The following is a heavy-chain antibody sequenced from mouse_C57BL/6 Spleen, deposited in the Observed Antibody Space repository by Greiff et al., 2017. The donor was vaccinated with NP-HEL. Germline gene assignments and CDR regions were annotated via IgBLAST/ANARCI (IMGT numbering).Heavy chain of an antibody. V-gene: IGHV1-42*01. Sequence: EVQLQQSGPELVKPGASVKISCKASGYSFTGYYMNWVKQSPEKSLEWIGEINPSTGGTTYNQKFKAKATLTVDKSSSTAYMQLKSLTSEDCAVYYCARRNYDYDQAWFAYWGQGTLVTVSA. CDR2: INPSTGGT. D-gene: IGHD2-4*01. CDR3: ARRNYDYDQAWFAY. CDR1: GYSFTGYY. J-gene: IGHJ3*01.